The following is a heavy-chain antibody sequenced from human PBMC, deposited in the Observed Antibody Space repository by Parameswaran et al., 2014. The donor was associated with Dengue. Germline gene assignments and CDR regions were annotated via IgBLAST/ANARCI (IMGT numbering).Heavy chain of an antibody. D-gene: IGHD6-19*01. Sequence: WVRQAPGQGLEWMGWINTNTGNPTYAQGFTGRFVFSLDTSVSTAYLQISSLKAEDTAVYYCARDGPPVAGSGSPGDYWGQGTLVTVSS. CDR2: INTNTGNP. V-gene: IGHV7-4-1*02. J-gene: IGHJ4*02. CDR3: ARDGPPVAGSGSPGDY.